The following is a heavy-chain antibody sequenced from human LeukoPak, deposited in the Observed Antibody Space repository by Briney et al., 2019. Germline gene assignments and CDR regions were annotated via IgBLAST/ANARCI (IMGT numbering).Heavy chain of an antibody. J-gene: IGHJ1*01. CDR2: IRYDGSDK. D-gene: IGHD6-13*01. CDR1: GFTFSSYG. Sequence: PGGSLRLSCAASGFTFSSYGMHWVRQAPGKGLEWVTFIRYDGSDKSYADSVKGRFTISRDNSKNMLYLQMNSLRAEDTAVYYCAKDSSSWDPRYFQHWGQGTLVTVSS. CDR3: AKDSSSWDPRYFQH. V-gene: IGHV3-30*02.